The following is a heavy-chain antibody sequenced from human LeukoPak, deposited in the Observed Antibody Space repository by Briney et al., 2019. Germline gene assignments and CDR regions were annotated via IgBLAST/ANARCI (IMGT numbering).Heavy chain of an antibody. V-gene: IGHV3-48*03. CDR1: GFTFSSYE. CDR2: ISSSGNAR. Sequence: GGSLRLSCATSGFTFSSYEMNWVRQAPGKGLEWLSYISSSGNARYYADSVKGRFTISRDNAKNSLFLQMNSLRAEDTAVCYCARPGVATLSYWGQGTLVTVSS. J-gene: IGHJ4*02. D-gene: IGHD3-10*01. CDR3: ARPGVATLSY.